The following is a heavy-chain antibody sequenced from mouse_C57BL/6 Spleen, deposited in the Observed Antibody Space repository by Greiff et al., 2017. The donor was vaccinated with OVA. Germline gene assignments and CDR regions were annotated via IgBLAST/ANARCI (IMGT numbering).Heavy chain of an antibody. CDR3: ARKVVAENYFDY. J-gene: IGHJ2*01. D-gene: IGHD1-1*01. Sequence: VQLQESGPELVKPGASVKISCKASGYAFSSSWMNWVKQRPGKGLEWIGRIYPGDGDTNYNGKFKGKATLTADKSSSTAYMQLSSLTSEDSAVYFCARKVVAENYFDYWGQGTTLTVSS. V-gene: IGHV1-82*01. CDR1: GYAFSSSW. CDR2: IYPGDGDT.